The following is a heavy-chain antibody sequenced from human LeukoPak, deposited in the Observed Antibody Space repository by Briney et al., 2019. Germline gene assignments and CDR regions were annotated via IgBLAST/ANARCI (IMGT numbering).Heavy chain of an antibody. D-gene: IGHD3-3*01. CDR2: ISYDARVT. J-gene: IGHJ6*03. Sequence: LAGGSLRLSCVASGFIFSNYAMHWVRQAPGKGLEWVAVISYDARVTYNADSVKGRFTISGDNSKNTLYLQMNSLRAEDTAVYYCAKDRVRFLEWFYYMDVWGKGTTVTVSS. V-gene: IGHV3-30*04. CDR3: AKDRVRFLEWFYYMDV. CDR1: GFIFSNYA.